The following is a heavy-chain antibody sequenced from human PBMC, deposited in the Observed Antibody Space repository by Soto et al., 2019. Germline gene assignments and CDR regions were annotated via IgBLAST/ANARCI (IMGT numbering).Heavy chain of an antibody. D-gene: IGHD6-19*01. V-gene: IGHV3-30-3*01. CDR1: GFTFSSYA. CDR2: ISYDGSNK. Sequence: PGGSLRLSCAASGFTFSSYAMHWVRQAPGKGLEWVAVISYDGSNKYYADSVKGRFTISRDNSKNTLYLQMNSLRAEDTAVYYCARAVAGYYYYGMDVWGQGTTVTV. J-gene: IGHJ6*02. CDR3: ARAVAGYYYYGMDV.